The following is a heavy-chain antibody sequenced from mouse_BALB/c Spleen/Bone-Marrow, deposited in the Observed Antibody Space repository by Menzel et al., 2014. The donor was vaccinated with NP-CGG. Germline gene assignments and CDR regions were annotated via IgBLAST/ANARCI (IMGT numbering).Heavy chain of an antibody. Sequence: EVKVVESGGGSVKPGGSLKLSCAASGFTFSSYAMSWVRQTPEKRLEWVATISSGGSYTYYPDSVKGRFTISRDNAKNTLYLQMSSLRSEDTAMYYCARHITTVVADYWGQGTTLTVSS. J-gene: IGHJ2*01. D-gene: IGHD1-1*01. CDR2: ISSGGSYT. CDR1: GFTFSSYA. V-gene: IGHV5-9-3*01. CDR3: ARHITTVVADY.